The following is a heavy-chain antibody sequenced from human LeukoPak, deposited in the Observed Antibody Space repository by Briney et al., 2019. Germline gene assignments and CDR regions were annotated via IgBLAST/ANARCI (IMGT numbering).Heavy chain of an antibody. V-gene: IGHV4-34*01. Sequence: GSLRLSCAASGFTFDDYGMSWIRQPPGKGLEWIGEINHSGSTNYNPSLKSRVTISVDTSKNQFSLRLSSVTAADTAVYYCARGPRFTSYYYYYYYMDVWGKGTTVTVSS. CDR2: INHSGST. CDR1: GFTFDDYG. J-gene: IGHJ6*03. CDR3: ARGPRFTSYYYYYYYMDV. D-gene: IGHD3-10*01.